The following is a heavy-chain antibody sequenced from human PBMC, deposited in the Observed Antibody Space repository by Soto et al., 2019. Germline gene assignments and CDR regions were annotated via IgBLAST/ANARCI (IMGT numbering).Heavy chain of an antibody. CDR1: GFTFSSYG. J-gene: IGHJ5*02. Sequence: GGSLRLSCAASGFTFSSYGMHWVRQAPGKGLEWVAVIWYDGSNKYYADSVKGRFTISRDNSKNTLYLQMNSLRAEDTAVYYCARDRVGQQLVTAGWFDPWGQGTLVTVSS. CDR2: IWYDGSNK. CDR3: ARDRVGQQLVTAGWFDP. D-gene: IGHD6-13*01. V-gene: IGHV3-33*01.